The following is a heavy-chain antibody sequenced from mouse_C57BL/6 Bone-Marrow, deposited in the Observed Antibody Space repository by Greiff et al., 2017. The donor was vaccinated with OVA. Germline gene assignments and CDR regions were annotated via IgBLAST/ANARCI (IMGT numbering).Heavy chain of an antibody. CDR1: GYTFTDYY. Sequence: EVQLQQSGPVLVKPGASVKMSCKASGYTFTDYYMNWVKQSHGKSLEWIGVINPYNGGTSYNQKFKGKATLTVDKSSSTAYMELNSLTSEDSAVYYCASPYYYGSGNYAMGYWGQGASVTVSS. CDR3: ASPYYYGSGNYAMGY. D-gene: IGHD1-1*01. CDR2: INPYNGGT. J-gene: IGHJ4*01. V-gene: IGHV1-19*01.